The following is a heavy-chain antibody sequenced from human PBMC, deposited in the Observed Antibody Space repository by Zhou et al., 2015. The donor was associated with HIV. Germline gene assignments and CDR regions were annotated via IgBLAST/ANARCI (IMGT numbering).Heavy chain of an antibody. D-gene: IGHD3-22*01. Sequence: QVQLVQSGAEVKKPGSSVKVSCKASGGTFSSYAISWVRQAPGQGLEWMGGIIPIFGTANYAQKFQGRVTITADESTSTAYMELSSLRSEDTAVYYCARGHLNHYDSSGYSPLGPFDYWGQGTLVTVSS. CDR3: ARGHLNHYDSSGYSPLGPFDY. J-gene: IGHJ4*02. CDR1: GGTFSSYA. CDR2: IIPIFGTA. V-gene: IGHV1-69*12.